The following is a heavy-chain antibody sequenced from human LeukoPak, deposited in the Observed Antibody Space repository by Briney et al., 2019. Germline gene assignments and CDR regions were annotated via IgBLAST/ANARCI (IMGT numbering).Heavy chain of an antibody. V-gene: IGHV5-51*01. Sequence: GESLKISCKGSGYSFATYWIAWVRQMPGKGLEWMGIIYPDESNVRYSPSFQGQVTISADKSISTAYLQWSSLKASDTAIYYCARPPSRGYSSSFEYWGQGTLVTVSS. D-gene: IGHD2-2*03. J-gene: IGHJ4*02. CDR3: ARPPSRGYSSSFEY. CDR2: IYPDESNV. CDR1: GYSFATYW.